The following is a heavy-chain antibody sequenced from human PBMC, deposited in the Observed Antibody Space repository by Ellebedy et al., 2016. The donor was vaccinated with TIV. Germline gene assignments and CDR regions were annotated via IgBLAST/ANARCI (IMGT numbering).Heavy chain of an antibody. J-gene: IGHJ4*02. Sequence: AASVKVSCKASGYTFTGYYMHWVRQAPGQGVEWRGWINPNSGGTNYAQKFQGRVTMTRDTSISTAYMELSRLRSDDTAVYYCAREKGGKYYFNYWGQGTLVTVSS. V-gene: IGHV1-2*02. CDR3: AREKGGKYYFNY. CDR1: GYTFTGYY. CDR2: INPNSGGT.